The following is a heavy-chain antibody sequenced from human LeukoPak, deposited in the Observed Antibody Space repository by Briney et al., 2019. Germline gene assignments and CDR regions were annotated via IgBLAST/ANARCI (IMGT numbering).Heavy chain of an antibody. D-gene: IGHD1-26*01. J-gene: IGHJ4*02. CDR2: INPSGGST. V-gene: IGHV1-46*01. Sequence: ASVKVSCKASGGTFSSYAISWVRQAPGQGLEWMGIINPSGGSTSYAQKFQGRVTMTRDTSTSTVYMELSSLRSEDTAVYYCARDVSPRSYSGSYPRHWGQGTLVTVSS. CDR1: GGTFSSYA. CDR3: ARDVSPRSYSGSYPRH.